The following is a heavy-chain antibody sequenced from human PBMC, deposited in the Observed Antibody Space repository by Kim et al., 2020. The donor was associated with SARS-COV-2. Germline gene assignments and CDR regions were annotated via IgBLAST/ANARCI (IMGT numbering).Heavy chain of an antibody. CDR3: ARGIIAAAGGNWFDP. CDR2: IYHSGST. D-gene: IGHD6-13*01. V-gene: IGHV4-4*02. J-gene: IGHJ5*02. CDR1: GGSISSSNW. Sequence: SETLSLTCAVSGGSISSSNWWSWVRQPPGKGLEWIGEIYHSGSTNYNPSLKSRVTISVDKSKNQFSLKLSSVTAADTAVYYCARGIIAAAGGNWFDPWGQGTLVTVSS.